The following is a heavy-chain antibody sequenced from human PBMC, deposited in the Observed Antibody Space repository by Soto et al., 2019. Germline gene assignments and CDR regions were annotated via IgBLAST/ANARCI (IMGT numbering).Heavy chain of an antibody. CDR2: IWSDGSNK. Sequence: QVQLVESGGGVVQPGRSLRLSCAASGFTFSSYGMHWVRQAPGKGLEWVAVIWSDGSNKYYADYVKGRFTISRDNSKNTLYLQMNSLRAEDTAVYYCAREAVAVAPYYYGMDVWGQGTTVTVSS. V-gene: IGHV3-33*01. CDR1: GFTFSSYG. J-gene: IGHJ6*02. CDR3: AREAVAVAPYYYGMDV. D-gene: IGHD6-19*01.